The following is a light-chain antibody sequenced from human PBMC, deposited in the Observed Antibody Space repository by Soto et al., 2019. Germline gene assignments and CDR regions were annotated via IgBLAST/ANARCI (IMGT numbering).Light chain of an antibody. CDR2: GAS. V-gene: IGKV3-20*01. Sequence: EIGLTQYPGTLSLSPGERATLSCRGSHTVSTNYLAWYQQKPGQAPRLLIYGASKRATGIPDRFSGSGSGTDFTLTISRLEPEDFAVYCCQQYGSSPRTFGQGTKVDIK. J-gene: IGKJ1*01. CDR3: QQYGSSPRT. CDR1: HTVSTNY.